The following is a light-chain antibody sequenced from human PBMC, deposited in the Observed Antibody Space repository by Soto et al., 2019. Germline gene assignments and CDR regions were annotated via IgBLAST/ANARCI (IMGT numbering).Light chain of an antibody. CDR2: GAS. CDR1: HSVSRN. CDR3: QHYNNGPPLS. J-gene: IGKJ4*02. V-gene: IGKV3-15*01. Sequence: EIVMTFFPPPLSLSPLVRATLSSRASHSVSRNVGWYQQKPGQAPRLLIYGASTRATGIPARFSGSRSGTEFTLTISSLQSEDFAVYFCQHYNNGPPLSFGGATKVEFK.